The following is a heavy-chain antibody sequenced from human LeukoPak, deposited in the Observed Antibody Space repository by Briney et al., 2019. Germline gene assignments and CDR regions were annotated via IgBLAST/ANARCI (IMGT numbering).Heavy chain of an antibody. Sequence: GGALSLYCAGSGFPLSSYWMHWVPPAPGEGLVWVSRINSDGSSTSYADSVKGRFTISRDNAKNTLYLQMNSLRAEDTAVYYCARDRFPAYGSGSYSFGDWFDPWGQGTLVTVSS. J-gene: IGHJ5*02. D-gene: IGHD3-10*01. CDR2: INSDGSST. CDR1: GFPLSSYW. V-gene: IGHV3-74*01. CDR3: ARDRFPAYGSGSYSFGDWFDP.